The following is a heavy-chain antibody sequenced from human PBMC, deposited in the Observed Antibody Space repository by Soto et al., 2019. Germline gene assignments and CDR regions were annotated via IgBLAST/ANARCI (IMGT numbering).Heavy chain of an antibody. J-gene: IGHJ4*02. CDR2: IYYSGST. CDR1: GGSISSGGDY. V-gene: IGHV4-31*03. Sequence: SETLSLTCSVSGGSISSGGDYWSWIRQHPGKGLEWIGYIYYSGSTYYNPSLKSRATISVDRSNNQFSLRLNSVTAADTAIYYCARGNGYLFLDYWGQGSLVTVSS. CDR3: ARGNGYLFLDY. D-gene: IGHD3-22*01.